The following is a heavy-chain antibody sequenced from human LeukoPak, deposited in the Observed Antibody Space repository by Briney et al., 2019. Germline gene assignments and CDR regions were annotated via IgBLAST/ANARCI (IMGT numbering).Heavy chain of an antibody. J-gene: IGHJ5*02. V-gene: IGHV4-30-2*01. D-gene: IGHD3-9*01. CDR2: IYHSGST. CDR3: ARDHYDILTGYYNWFDP. Sequence: SETLSLTCTVSGGSISSGGYYWSWIRQPPGKGLEWIGYIYHSGSTYYNPSLKSRVTISVDTSKNQFSLKLSSVTAADTAMYYCARDHYDILTGYYNWFDPWGQGTLVTVSS. CDR1: GGSISSGGYY.